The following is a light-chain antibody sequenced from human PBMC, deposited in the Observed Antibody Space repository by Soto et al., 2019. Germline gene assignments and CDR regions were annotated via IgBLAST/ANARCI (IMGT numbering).Light chain of an antibody. Sequence: ASQLTQSPSSLSASVGDRVTITCRASQGINSALVWYQQKPGKHPNRLVYDVSTLERGVPSRFSGSGSGTDFTLTISSLQPEDIATYYCQQHNSFPFTLGGGAKVEI. CDR3: QQHNSFPFT. CDR2: DVS. CDR1: QGINSA. J-gene: IGKJ4*01. V-gene: IGKV1-13*02.